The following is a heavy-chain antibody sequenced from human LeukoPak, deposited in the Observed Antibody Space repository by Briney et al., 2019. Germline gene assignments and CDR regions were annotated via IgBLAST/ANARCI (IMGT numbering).Heavy chain of an antibody. CDR1: GFTFSSYA. D-gene: IGHD6-13*01. J-gene: IGHJ4*02. CDR2: ISYDGSNK. Sequence: GRSLRLSCAASGFTFSSYAMHWVRQAPGKGLEWVAVISYDGSNKYYADSVKGRFTISRDNAKNSLYLQMNSLRDEDTAVYYCARDHQGVYSSSWFRLPELFDYWGQGTLVTVSS. V-gene: IGHV3-30-3*01. CDR3: ARDHQGVYSSSWFRLPELFDY.